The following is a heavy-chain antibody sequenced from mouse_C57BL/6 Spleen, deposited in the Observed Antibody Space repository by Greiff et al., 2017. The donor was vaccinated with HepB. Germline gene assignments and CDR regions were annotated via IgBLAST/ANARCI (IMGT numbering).Heavy chain of an antibody. CDR3: TSLGPLYYGNYGGFAY. Sequence: QVQLQQSGAELVRPGASVTLSCKASGYTFTDYEMHWVKQTPVHGLEWIGAIDPETGGTAYNQKFKGKAILTADKSSSTAYMELRSLTSEDSAVYYCTSLGPLYYGNYGGFAYWGQGTLVTVSA. V-gene: IGHV1-15*01. CDR1: GYTFTDYE. J-gene: IGHJ3*01. D-gene: IGHD2-1*01. CDR2: IDPETGGT.